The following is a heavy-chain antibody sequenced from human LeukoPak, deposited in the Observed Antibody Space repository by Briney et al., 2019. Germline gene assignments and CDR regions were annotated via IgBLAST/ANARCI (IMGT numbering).Heavy chain of an antibody. CDR3: AKGRYSVPAAISD. D-gene: IGHD2-2*02. CDR2: ISWNSGSI. CDR1: GFTFDDYA. V-gene: IGHV3-9*03. J-gene: IGHJ4*02. Sequence: PGGSLRLSCAASGFTFDDYAMHWVRQAPGKGLEWVSGISWNSGSIGYADSVKGRFTISRDNAKNSLYLQMNSLRAEDMALYYCAKGRYSVPAAISDWGQGTLVTVSS.